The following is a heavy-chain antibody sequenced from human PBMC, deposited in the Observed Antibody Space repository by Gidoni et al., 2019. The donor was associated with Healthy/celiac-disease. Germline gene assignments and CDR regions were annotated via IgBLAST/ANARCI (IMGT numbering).Heavy chain of an antibody. CDR3: ANSPIAVARTFDI. D-gene: IGHD6-19*01. CDR1: GGSISSSSYY. V-gene: IGHV4-39*01. Sequence: QLQLQESGPGLVKPSETLSLTCTVSGGSISSSSYYWGWLRQPPGKGLEWIGSIYYSGSTYYTPSLKSRVTISVDTSKNQFSLKLSSVTAADTAVYYCANSPIAVARTFDIWGQGTMVTVSS. CDR2: IYYSGST. J-gene: IGHJ3*02.